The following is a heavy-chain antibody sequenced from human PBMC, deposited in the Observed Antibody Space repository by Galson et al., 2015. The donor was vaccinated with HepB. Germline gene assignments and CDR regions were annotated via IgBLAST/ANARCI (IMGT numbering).Heavy chain of an antibody. J-gene: IGHJ3*02. CDR1: GDSVSSNSAA. V-gene: IGHV6-1*01. D-gene: IGHD6-19*01. CDR3: ARTNARGVRSITVAPRDAFDI. Sequence: CAISGDSVSSNSAAWNWIRQSPSRGLEWLGRTYYRSKWYNDYAVSVKSRITINPDTSKNQFSLQLNSVTPEDTAVYYCARTNARGVRSITVAPRDAFDIWGQGTMVTVSS. CDR2: TYYRSKWYN.